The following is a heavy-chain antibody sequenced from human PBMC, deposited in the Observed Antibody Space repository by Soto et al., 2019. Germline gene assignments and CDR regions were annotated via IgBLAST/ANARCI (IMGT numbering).Heavy chain of an antibody. CDR1: GGSISSSSYN. Sequence: SETLSLTCSVSGGSISSSSYNWDWIRQPPGKGLEWIGTIYYNGDTDYNPSLKSRATISVDASDYQFSLKLSSVTAADTSIYYCARFSGNAFDIWGHGTMVTVSS. CDR3: ARFSGNAFDI. J-gene: IGHJ3*02. V-gene: IGHV4-39*01. CDR2: IYYNGDT.